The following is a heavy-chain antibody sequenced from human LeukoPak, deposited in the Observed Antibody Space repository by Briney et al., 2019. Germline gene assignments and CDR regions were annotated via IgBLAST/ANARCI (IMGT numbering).Heavy chain of an antibody. CDR3: ATGYSSTWYYFDY. Sequence: SETLSLTCTVSGDSISSYYWSWIRQPPGKGLEWIGYIYHSGSTNSNPSLKSRVTISADTSKDQFSLKLASVTAADTAVYYCATGYSSTWYYFDYWGQGTLVTVSS. V-gene: IGHV4-59*01. D-gene: IGHD6-13*01. CDR1: GDSISSYY. J-gene: IGHJ4*02. CDR2: IYHSGST.